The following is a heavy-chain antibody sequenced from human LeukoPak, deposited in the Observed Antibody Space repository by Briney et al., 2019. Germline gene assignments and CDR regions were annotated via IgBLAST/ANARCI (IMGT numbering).Heavy chain of an antibody. CDR1: GFTFSSYA. CDR2: ISGSGGST. V-gene: IGHV3-23*01. Sequence: GGSLRLSCAASGFTFSSYAMSWVRQAPGKGLEWVSAISGSGGSTYYADSVKGRFTISRDNSKNTLYLQMNSLRAEDTAVYYCAKANTYYHDSSGYYRPYDAFDIWGQGTMVTVSS. D-gene: IGHD3-22*01. CDR3: AKANTYYHDSSGYYRPYDAFDI. J-gene: IGHJ3*02.